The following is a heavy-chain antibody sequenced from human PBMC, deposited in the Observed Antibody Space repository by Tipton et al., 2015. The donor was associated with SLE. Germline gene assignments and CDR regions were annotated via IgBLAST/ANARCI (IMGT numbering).Heavy chain of an antibody. Sequence: SLRLSCAASGFTFDDYGMSWVRQAPGKGLEWVSGINWNGGSTGYADSVKGRFTISRDNAKNSLYLQMNSLRAEDTALYYCASHYYDFWSGTAFDIWGQGTMVTVSS. CDR3: ASHYYDFWSGTAFDI. J-gene: IGHJ3*02. CDR1: GFTFDDYG. CDR2: INWNGGST. D-gene: IGHD3-3*01. V-gene: IGHV3-20*04.